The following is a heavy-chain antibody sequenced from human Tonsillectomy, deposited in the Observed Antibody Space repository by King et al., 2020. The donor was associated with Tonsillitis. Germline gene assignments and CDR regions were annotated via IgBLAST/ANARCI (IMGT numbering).Heavy chain of an antibody. D-gene: IGHD4-17*01. Sequence: VQLVESGGGLVQPGGSLRLSCAASGFTVSSNYMSWVRQAPGKALEWVSVIYSGGSTYYGDSVKGRFTVSRDNSKNTLYLQMNSLRAEDTAVYYCAYTVTSFEMWGQGTMVTVSS. CDR2: IYSGGST. CDR3: AYTVTSFEM. J-gene: IGHJ3*02. CDR1: GFTVSSNY. V-gene: IGHV3-66*01.